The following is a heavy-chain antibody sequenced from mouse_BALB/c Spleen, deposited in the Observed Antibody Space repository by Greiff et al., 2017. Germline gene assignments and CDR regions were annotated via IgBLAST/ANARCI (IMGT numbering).Heavy chain of an antibody. J-gene: IGHJ2*01. V-gene: IGHV1-9*01. Sequence: QVQLQQSGAELMKPGASVKISCKATGYTFSSYWIEWVKQRPGHGLEWIGEILPGSGSTNYNEKFKGKATFTADTSSNTAYMQLSSLTSEDSAVYYCARGTVVAGDYFDYWGQGTTLTVSS. CDR2: ILPGSGST. D-gene: IGHD1-1*01. CDR3: ARGTVVAGDYFDY. CDR1: GYTFSSYW.